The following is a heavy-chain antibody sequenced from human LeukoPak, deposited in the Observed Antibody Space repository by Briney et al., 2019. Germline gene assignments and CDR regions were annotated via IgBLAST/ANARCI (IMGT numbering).Heavy chain of an antibody. CDR3: AREDYGSGIGGSDWFDP. V-gene: IGHV4-59*12. CDR2: IYYSGST. D-gene: IGHD3-10*01. Sequence: PSETLSPTCSVSGGSISSYYWSWIRQPPGKGLEWIGYIYYSGSTNYNPSLKSRVTISVDTSKNQFSLKLRSVTAADTAMYYCAREDYGSGIGGSDWFDPWGQGTLVTVSS. J-gene: IGHJ5*02. CDR1: GGSISSYY.